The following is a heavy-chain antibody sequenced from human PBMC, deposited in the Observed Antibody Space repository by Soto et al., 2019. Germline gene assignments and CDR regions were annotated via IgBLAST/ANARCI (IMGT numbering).Heavy chain of an antibody. D-gene: IGHD6-19*01. CDR1: GFTFDDYA. CDR2: ISWNSGSI. Sequence: GGSLRLSCAASGFTFDDYAMHWVRQAPGKGLEWVSGISWNSGSIGYADSVKGRFTISRDNAKNSLYLQMNSLRAEDTALYYCAKGYGDSSGWRWCDYWGQGTLVTVSS. CDR3: AKGYGDSSGWRWCDY. V-gene: IGHV3-9*01. J-gene: IGHJ4*02.